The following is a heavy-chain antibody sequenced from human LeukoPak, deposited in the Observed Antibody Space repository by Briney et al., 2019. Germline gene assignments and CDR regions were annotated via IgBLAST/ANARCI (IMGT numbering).Heavy chain of an antibody. J-gene: IGHJ4*02. CDR2: GDYSGGT. V-gene: IGHV4-59*12. D-gene: IGHD6-19*01. CDR3: AGERGEEYSSGWYKRNYFDN. CDR1: GGSISTYS. Sequence: SETLSLTCTVSGGSISTYSWSWIRQPPGKGLEWIASGDYSGGTYYNPSLESRVAISADMSKNQFSLKLTSVTGADTAVYYCAGERGEEYSSGWYKRNYFDNWGQGIRVTVSS.